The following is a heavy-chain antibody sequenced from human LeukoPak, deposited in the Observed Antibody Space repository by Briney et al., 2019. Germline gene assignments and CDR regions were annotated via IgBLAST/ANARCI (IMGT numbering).Heavy chain of an antibody. Sequence: SETLFLTCTVSGGSISGYYWGWIRQPPGKGLEWIGSIYHSGSTYYNPSLKSRVTISVDTSKNQFSLKLSSVTAADTAVYYCARVDCSGGSCYWGDYYYYYYYMDVWGKGTTVTVSS. D-gene: IGHD2-15*01. J-gene: IGHJ6*03. V-gene: IGHV4-38-2*02. CDR3: ARVDCSGGSCYWGDYYYYYYYMDV. CDR2: IYHSGST. CDR1: GGSISGYY.